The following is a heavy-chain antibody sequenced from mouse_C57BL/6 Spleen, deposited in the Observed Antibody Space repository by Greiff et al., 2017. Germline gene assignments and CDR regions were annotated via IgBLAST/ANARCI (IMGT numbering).Heavy chain of an antibody. CDR3: AIGGSPGFAD. CDR2: IDPSDSYT. D-gene: IGHD1-1*01. Sequence: QVQLQQPGAELVKPGASVKLSCKASGYTFTSYWMQWVKQRPGQGLEWIGEIDPSDSYTNYNPKFKGKATLTVDTSSSTAYMQLSSLTSEDSAVYYCAIGGSPGFADWGQGTLVTVSA. J-gene: IGHJ3*01. V-gene: IGHV1-50*01. CDR1: GYTFTSYW.